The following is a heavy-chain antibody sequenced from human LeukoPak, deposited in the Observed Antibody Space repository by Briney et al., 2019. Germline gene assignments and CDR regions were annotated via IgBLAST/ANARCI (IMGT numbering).Heavy chain of an antibody. J-gene: IGHJ4*02. V-gene: IGHV1-69*13. Sequence: SVKVSCKASGGTFSSYAISWVRQAPGQGLEWMGGIIPISGTANYAQKFQGRVTITADESTSTAYMELSSLRSEDTAVYYCARDRDGSSLSLFGCWGQGTLVTVSS. CDR3: ARDRDGSSLSLFGC. D-gene: IGHD6-13*01. CDR2: IIPISGTA. CDR1: GGTFSSYA.